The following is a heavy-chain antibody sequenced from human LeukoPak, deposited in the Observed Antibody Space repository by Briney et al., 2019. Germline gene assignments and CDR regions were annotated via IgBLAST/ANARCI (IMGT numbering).Heavy chain of an antibody. D-gene: IGHD6-25*01. J-gene: IGHJ4*02. V-gene: IGHV4-59*01. CDR1: GGSISSYY. CDR2: IYHTGST. Sequence: SETLSLTCTVSGGSISSYYWSWIRQPPGKGLEWIANIYHTGSTNYNPSLSSRVTISIDTAKNHFSLKLTSVTAADTAVYYCARRGRNSSGWQDYLWGQGTLVTVSS. CDR3: ARRGRNSSGWQDYL.